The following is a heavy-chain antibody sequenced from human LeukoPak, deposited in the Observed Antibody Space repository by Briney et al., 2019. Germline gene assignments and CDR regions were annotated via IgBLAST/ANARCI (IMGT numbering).Heavy chain of an antibody. J-gene: IGHJ4*02. CDR1: GGSISSGGYC. D-gene: IGHD6-13*01. CDR2: IYYSGST. CDR3: AREYSSSRYGY. Sequence: SETLSLTCTVSGGSISSGGYCWSWIRQHPGKGLEWIGYIYYSGSTYYNPSLKSRVTISVDTSKNQFSLRLSSVTAADTAVYYCAREYSSSRYGYWGQGTLVSVSS. V-gene: IGHV4-31*03.